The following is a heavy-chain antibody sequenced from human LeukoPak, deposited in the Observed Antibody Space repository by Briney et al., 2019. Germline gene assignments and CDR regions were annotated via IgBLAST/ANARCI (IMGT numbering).Heavy chain of an antibody. J-gene: IGHJ6*03. CDR3: ARGELSSITIFGVVIIDYYYYYMDV. CDR1: GYTFTSYA. Sequence: ASVKVSCKASGYTFTSYAMNWVRQAPGQGLEWMGWINTNTGNPTYAQGFTGRFVLSLDTSVSTAYLQISSLKAEDTAVYYCARGELSSITIFGVVIIDYYYYYMDVWGKGTTVTVSS. D-gene: IGHD3-3*01. CDR2: INTNTGNP. V-gene: IGHV7-4-1*02.